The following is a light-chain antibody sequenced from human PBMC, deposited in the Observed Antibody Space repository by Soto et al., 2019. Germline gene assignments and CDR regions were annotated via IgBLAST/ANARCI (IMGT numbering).Light chain of an antibody. CDR3: QSYDSSLSGSV. J-gene: IGLJ2*01. V-gene: IGLV1-40*01. CDR2: GNS. Sequence: QSVLTQPPSVSGAPGQRVTISCTGSSSNIGAGYDVHWYQQFPGTAPKLLIYGNSNRPSGVPDRFSGSKSGTPASLAITGLQAEDEADYYCQSYDSSLSGSVFGGGTKLTVL. CDR1: SSNIGAGYD.